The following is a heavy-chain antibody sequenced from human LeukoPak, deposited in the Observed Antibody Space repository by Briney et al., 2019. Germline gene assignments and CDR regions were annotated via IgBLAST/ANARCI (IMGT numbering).Heavy chain of an antibody. CDR1: GFTFSDYY. CDR3: ARGREGTVTPFDY. CDR2: ISNTGTTK. D-gene: IGHD4-11*01. V-gene: IGHV3-11*04. Sequence: GGSLRLSCAVSGFTFSDYYMGWVRQTPGKGLEWISYISNTGTTKYYADSVEGRFTTSRDNAKNSLYLQMNSLRAEDTAVYYCARGREGTVTPFDYWGQGTLVTVSS. J-gene: IGHJ4*02.